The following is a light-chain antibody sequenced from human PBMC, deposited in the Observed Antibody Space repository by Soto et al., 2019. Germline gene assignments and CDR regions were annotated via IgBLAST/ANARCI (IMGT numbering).Light chain of an antibody. CDR2: DAS. CDR1: QRVSSS. Sequence: EIVLTQSPATLSLSPGERATLSCRASQRVSSSLALYQQKPGQAPRLLIYDASNGAAGIPARFSGSGSGTDFTLTSSSLEPEDFAVYYCQQRTKWRTFGQGTKVDI. J-gene: IGKJ1*01. V-gene: IGKV3-11*01. CDR3: QQRTKWRT.